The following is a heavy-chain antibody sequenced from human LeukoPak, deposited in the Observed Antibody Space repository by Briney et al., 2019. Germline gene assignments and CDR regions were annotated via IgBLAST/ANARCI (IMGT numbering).Heavy chain of an antibody. CDR1: GFTFSSYS. CDR3: ARRGAATGAFDI. D-gene: IGHD2-15*01. V-gene: IGHV3-21*01. Sequence: GGSLRLSCAASGFTFSSYSMNWVRQAPGKGLEWVSSISSSSSYIYYADSVKGRFTISRDNAKNSLYLQMNSLRAEDTAVYYCARRGAATGAFDIWGQGTMVTVSS. CDR2: ISSSSSYI. J-gene: IGHJ3*02.